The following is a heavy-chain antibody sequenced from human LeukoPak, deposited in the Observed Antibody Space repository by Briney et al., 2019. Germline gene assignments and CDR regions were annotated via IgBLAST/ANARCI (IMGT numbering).Heavy chain of an antibody. CDR2: INSDGSTT. D-gene: IGHD2-2*01. CDR3: ARDRAYCSPTSCYANHFEY. J-gene: IGHJ4*02. CDR1: GFTFSSYA. Sequence: GGSLRLSCAASGFTFSSYAMHWVRQAPGKGLVWVSRINSDGSTTSYADSVKGRFTISRDNAKNTLYLQMNSLRAEDTAIYYCARDRAYCSPTSCYANHFEYWGQGTLVSVSS. V-gene: IGHV3-74*01.